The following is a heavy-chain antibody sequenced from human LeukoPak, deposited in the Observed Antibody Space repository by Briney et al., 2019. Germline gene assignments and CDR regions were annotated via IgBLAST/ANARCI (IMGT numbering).Heavy chain of an antibody. V-gene: IGHV4-31*03. CDR3: ARQVPRELLFDY. J-gene: IGHJ4*02. CDR2: IYYSGST. Sequence: SETLSLTCTVSGGSISSGGYYWSWIRQHPGKGLERIGYIYYSGSTYYNPSLKSRVTISVDTSKNQFSLKLSSVTAADTAVYYCARQVPRELLFDYWGQGTLVTVSS. D-gene: IGHD1-7*01. CDR1: GGSISSGGYY.